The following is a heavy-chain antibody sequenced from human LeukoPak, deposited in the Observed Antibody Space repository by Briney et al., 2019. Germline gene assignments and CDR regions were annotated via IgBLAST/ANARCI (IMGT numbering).Heavy chain of an antibody. CDR1: GGSISSSSYY. CDR3: ASNIAVAGFYFDY. D-gene: IGHD6-19*01. Sequence: SETLSLTCTVSGGSISSSSYYWAWIRQPPGKGLEWIGNIFYSGSTYYNPSLKSRVTISVDTSKNQFSLKLSSVTAADTAVYYCASNIAVAGFYFDYWGQGTLVTVSS. J-gene: IGHJ4*02. V-gene: IGHV4-39*01. CDR2: IFYSGST.